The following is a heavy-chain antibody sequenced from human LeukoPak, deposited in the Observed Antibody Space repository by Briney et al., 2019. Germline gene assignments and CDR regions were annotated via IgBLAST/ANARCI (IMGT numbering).Heavy chain of an antibody. CDR1: GFTFSNYG. Sequence: GGSLRLSCAASGFTFSNYGMHWVRQAPGKGLEWVAVISYDGSNTFYADSVKGRFTISRDNSKNTLYLQVSSLRAEDTAVYYCAKDPHSSGWYFTAFDYWGQGTLVTVSS. CDR3: AKDPHSSGWYFTAFDY. J-gene: IGHJ4*02. V-gene: IGHV3-30*18. CDR2: ISYDGSNT. D-gene: IGHD6-19*01.